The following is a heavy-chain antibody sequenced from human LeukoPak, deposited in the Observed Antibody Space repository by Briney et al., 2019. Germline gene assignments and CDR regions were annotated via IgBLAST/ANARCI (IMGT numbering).Heavy chain of an antibody. D-gene: IGHD2-2*01. CDR3: ARGHCSSTSRYAFDY. J-gene: IGHJ4*02. V-gene: IGHV3-66*01. CDR2: IDNDGST. Sequence: GGSLRLSCAASRFTVSANYMSWVRQAPGKGLEWVSIIDNDGSTNYADSVKGRFTISRDSSKNTVYLQMNSLRVEDTAVYYCARGHCSSTSRYAFDYWGQGTLVTVSS. CDR1: RFTVSANY.